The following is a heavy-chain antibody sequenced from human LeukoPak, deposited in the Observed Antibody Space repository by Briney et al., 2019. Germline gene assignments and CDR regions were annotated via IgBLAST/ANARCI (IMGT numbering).Heavy chain of an antibody. J-gene: IGHJ4*02. D-gene: IGHD6-13*01. Sequence: GGSLRLSCAASGFTFSSYSMNWVRQAPGKGLEWVSSISSSSSYIYYADSVKGRFTISRDNAKNSPYLQMNSLRAEDTAVYYCAGNAKIIAAAGTPGYWGQGTLVTVSS. V-gene: IGHV3-21*01. CDR1: GFTFSSYS. CDR3: AGNAKIIAAAGTPGY. CDR2: ISSSSSYI.